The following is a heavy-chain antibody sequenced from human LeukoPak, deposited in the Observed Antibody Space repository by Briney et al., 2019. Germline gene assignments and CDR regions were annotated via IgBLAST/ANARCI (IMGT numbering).Heavy chain of an antibody. D-gene: IGHD2-15*01. J-gene: IGHJ5*02. CDR1: GFTFSSYA. CDR2: ISCSGGNT. Sequence: GGSLRLSCAASGFTFSSYAMSWVRHAPGKGLEWVSAISCSGGNTYHAHSVKGRFTISRDNSKNTLYLQMNSLRAEDTAVYYCAKSGNIVVVVAAPPRSGVSDPWGQGTLVTVSS. CDR3: AKSGNIVVVVAAPPRSGVSDP. V-gene: IGHV3-23*01.